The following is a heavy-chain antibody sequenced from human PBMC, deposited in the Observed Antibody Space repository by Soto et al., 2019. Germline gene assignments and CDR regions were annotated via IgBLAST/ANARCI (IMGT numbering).Heavy chain of an antibody. CDR2: IIPIFGIG. D-gene: IGHD3-3*01. V-gene: IGHV1-69*01. CDR1: GGTFNRYA. Sequence: QVQLVQSGAEVKKPGSSVKVSCKASGGTFNRYAISWVRQAPGQGLEWMGGIIPIFGIGNDAQRFQGRVTITADESTGTAYMELSSLRSEDTGVYYCARSAITLFGVVSIPPHYDSEMDGWGQGPTVTVSS. CDR3: ARSAITLFGVVSIPPHYDSEMDG. J-gene: IGHJ6*02.